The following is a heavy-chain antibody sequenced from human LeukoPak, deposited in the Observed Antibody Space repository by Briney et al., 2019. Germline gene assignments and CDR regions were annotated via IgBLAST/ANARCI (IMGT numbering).Heavy chain of an antibody. CDR3: ARAGYPYSGSTRALDY. J-gene: IGHJ4*02. CDR1: GYSISSGYY. D-gene: IGHD1-26*01. Sequence: PSETLSLTCTVSGYSISSGYYWGWIRQPPGKGLEWIGSIYHTGSTYHNPSLKSRVTISVDTSKNQFSLKLSSVTAADTAVYYCARAGYPYSGSTRALDYWGQGTLVTVSS. V-gene: IGHV4-38-2*02. CDR2: IYHTGST.